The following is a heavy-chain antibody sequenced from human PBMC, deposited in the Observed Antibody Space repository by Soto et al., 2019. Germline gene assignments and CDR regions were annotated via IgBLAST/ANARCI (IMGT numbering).Heavy chain of an antibody. Sequence: QLQLQESGSGLVKPSQTLSLTCAVSGGSIRSGGYSWSWIRQPPGKVLEWIGYIYHSGSTYYNPYLKRRVTISVDRSKNQYSLKLSSVTAADTAVYYCARFYGEYANWFDPWGQGHLVTVSS. D-gene: IGHD4-17*01. CDR1: GGSIRSGGYS. CDR3: ARFYGEYANWFDP. V-gene: IGHV4-30-2*01. J-gene: IGHJ5*02. CDR2: IYHSGST.